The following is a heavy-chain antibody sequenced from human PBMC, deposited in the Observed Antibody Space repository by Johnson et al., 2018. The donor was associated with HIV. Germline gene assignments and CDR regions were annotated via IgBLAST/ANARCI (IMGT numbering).Heavy chain of an antibody. D-gene: IGHD1-26*01. CDR1: GFSFSSFA. Sequence: VQLVESGGGLVQPGGSLRVSCVASGFSFSSFAMSWVRQAPGKGLEWVSGISGSGGSLYYADSVKGRFTISRDNAKNSLYLQMNSLRADDTALYYCARTSGSFSTDAFDIWGQGTMVTVSS. J-gene: IGHJ3*02. V-gene: IGHV3-23*04. CDR3: ARTSGSFSTDAFDI. CDR2: ISGSGGSL.